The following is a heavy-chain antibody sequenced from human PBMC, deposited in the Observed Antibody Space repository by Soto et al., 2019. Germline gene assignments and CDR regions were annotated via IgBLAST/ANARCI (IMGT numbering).Heavy chain of an antibody. D-gene: IGHD3-22*01. J-gene: IGHJ4*02. Sequence: GGSLRLSCAASGFTFSSYGMHWVRQAPGKGLEWVAVIWYDGSNKYYADSVKGRFTISRDNSKNTLYLQMNSLRAEDTAVYYCARDKDSSGYYYDYWGQGTLVTVS. V-gene: IGHV3-33*01. CDR3: ARDKDSSGYYYDY. CDR1: GFTFSSYG. CDR2: IWYDGSNK.